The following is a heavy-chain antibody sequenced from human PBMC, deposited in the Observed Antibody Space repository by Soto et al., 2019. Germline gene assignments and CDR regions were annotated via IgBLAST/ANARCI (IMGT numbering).Heavy chain of an antibody. Sequence: GGSLRLSCAASGFTFSSYGMHWVRQAPGKGLEWVAVISYDGSNKYYADSVKGRFTISRDNSKNTLYLQMNSLRAEDTAVYYCAKDTSWIQLWSRHPGIDYWGQGTLVTVSS. D-gene: IGHD5-18*01. CDR1: GFTFSSYG. CDR3: AKDTSWIQLWSRHPGIDY. J-gene: IGHJ4*02. CDR2: ISYDGSNK. V-gene: IGHV3-30*18.